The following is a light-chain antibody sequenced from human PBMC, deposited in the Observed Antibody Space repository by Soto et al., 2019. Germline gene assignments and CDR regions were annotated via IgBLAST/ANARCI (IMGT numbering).Light chain of an antibody. V-gene: IGKV1-5*01. CDR3: QQYNSYWT. Sequence: DIQMTQSPSTLSASVGDRVTITCRASRSISSWLAWYQQKPGKAPKLLIYDASSLESGVPSRFSGRGSGTEFTLTISSLQPDDFATYYCQQYNSYWTFGQGTKVDI. CDR1: RSISSW. J-gene: IGKJ1*01. CDR2: DAS.